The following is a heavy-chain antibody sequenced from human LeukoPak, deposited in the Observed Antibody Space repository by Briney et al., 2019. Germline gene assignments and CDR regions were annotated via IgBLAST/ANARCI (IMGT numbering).Heavy chain of an antibody. CDR1: GFTFSSYA. Sequence: QAGGSLRLSCAASGFTFSSYAMSWVRQAPGKGLEWVSAISGSGGSTYYADSVKGRFTISRDNSKNSLYLQMNSLRAEDTALYYCARVSTSFFLPDYWGQGTLVTVSS. J-gene: IGHJ4*02. CDR2: ISGSGGST. CDR3: ARVSTSFFLPDY. D-gene: IGHD2-2*01. V-gene: IGHV3-23*01.